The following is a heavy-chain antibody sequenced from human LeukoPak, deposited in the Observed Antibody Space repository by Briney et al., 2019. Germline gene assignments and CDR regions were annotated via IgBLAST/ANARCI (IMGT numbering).Heavy chain of an antibody. J-gene: IGHJ4*02. D-gene: IGHD6-13*01. CDR3: ARDRGSSSWYYFDY. CDR1: GFTFSSYA. V-gene: IGHV3-30*04. Sequence: GRSLRLSCAASGFTFSSYAMHWVRQAPGKGLEWVAVISYDGSNKYYADSVKGRFTISRDNSKNTLYLQMNSLRAEDTAVYYCARDRGSSSWYYFDYWCQGTLVTVSS. CDR2: ISYDGSNK.